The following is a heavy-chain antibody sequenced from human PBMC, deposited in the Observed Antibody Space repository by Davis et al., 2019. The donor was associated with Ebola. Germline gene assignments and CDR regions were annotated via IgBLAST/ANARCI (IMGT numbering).Heavy chain of an antibody. J-gene: IGHJ3*02. CDR3: ARPAGGVIDAFDI. V-gene: IGHV5-51*01. D-gene: IGHD3-16*02. Sequence: PGGSLRLSCKGSGYSFTSYWIGWVRQMPGKGLEWMGIIYPGDSDTRYSPSFQGQVTISADKSISTAYLQWSSLKASDTAMYYCARPAGGVIDAFDIWGQGTMVTVSS. CDR2: IYPGDSDT. CDR1: GYSFTSYW.